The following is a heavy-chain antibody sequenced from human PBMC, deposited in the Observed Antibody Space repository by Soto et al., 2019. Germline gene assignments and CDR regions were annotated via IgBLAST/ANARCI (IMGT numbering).Heavy chain of an antibody. J-gene: IGHJ4*02. CDR3: AKEIRVMIVVVISPGYFDY. Sequence: SETLSLTCAFYGGSFSGYYWSLIRQPPGKGLEWIGEINHSGSTNYNPSLKSRVTISVDTSKNQFSLKLSSVTAEDTAVYYCAKEIRVMIVVVISPGYFDYWGQGTLVTVSS. CDR2: INHSGST. D-gene: IGHD3-22*01. CDR1: GGSFSGYY. V-gene: IGHV4-34*01.